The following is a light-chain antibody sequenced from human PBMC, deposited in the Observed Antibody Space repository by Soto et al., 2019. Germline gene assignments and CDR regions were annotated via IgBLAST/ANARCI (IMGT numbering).Light chain of an antibody. J-gene: IGKJ5*01. CDR1: QTVSRF. Sequence: DIVLTQSPATLSLSPGDRVTLSCRASQTVSRFLSWYQHSPGQGPRRLVYDASNRATGVPARFSGSGSETDFTLTISSLEPEDFVVYYCQQCLHWPITFGQGTLLEIK. CDR2: DAS. CDR3: QQCLHWPIT. V-gene: IGKV3-11*01.